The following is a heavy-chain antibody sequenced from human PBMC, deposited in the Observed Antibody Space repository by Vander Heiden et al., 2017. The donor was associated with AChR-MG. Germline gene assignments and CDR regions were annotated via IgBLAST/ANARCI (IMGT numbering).Heavy chain of an antibody. CDR1: GFTFSSYA. D-gene: IGHD2-21*01. CDR2: ISGSGGST. CDR3: AKVYCGSECFYGVDV. V-gene: IGHV3-23*01. Sequence: EVQLLESGGGLVQPGGSLRLSCTGSGFTFSSYAMSWVRQAPGKGLEWVSGISGSGGSTYNAVSVKGRFTISRDNSKNTLYLQINSLRAEDTAVYYCAKVYCGSECFYGVDVWGQGTTVTVSS. J-gene: IGHJ6*02.